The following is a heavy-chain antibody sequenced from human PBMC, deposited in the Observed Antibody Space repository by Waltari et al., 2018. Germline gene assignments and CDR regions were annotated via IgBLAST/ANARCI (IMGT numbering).Heavy chain of an antibody. V-gene: IGHV4-34*01. Sequence: QVQLQQWGAGLLKPSETLSLTCAVYGGSFSGYYWSWTRQPPVKGLEGSGEINHSGSNNYNPPLKSPVTIAVDTSKNQFYLKLSSVTAADTAVYYCASWLQPYRNVDYWGQGTLVTVSS. D-gene: IGHD5-12*01. CDR2: INHSGSN. J-gene: IGHJ4*02. CDR1: GGSFSGYY. CDR3: ASWLQPYRNVDY.